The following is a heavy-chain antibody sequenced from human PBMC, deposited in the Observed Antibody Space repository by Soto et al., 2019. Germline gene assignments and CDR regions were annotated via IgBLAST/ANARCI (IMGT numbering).Heavy chain of an antibody. CDR3: ARDKQAITGTDWYYMDV. V-gene: IGHV4-4*02. D-gene: IGHD1-20*01. CDR2: IYHSGST. Sequence: QVQLQESGPGLVKPSGTLSLTCDVSSGSISSSNWWSWVRQPPGKGLEWIGEIYHSGSTNYNPSLKSRVTISVDKSKNQFSLKLSSVTAADTAVYYCARDKQAITGTDWYYMDVWGKGTTVTVSS. J-gene: IGHJ6*03. CDR1: SGSISSSNW.